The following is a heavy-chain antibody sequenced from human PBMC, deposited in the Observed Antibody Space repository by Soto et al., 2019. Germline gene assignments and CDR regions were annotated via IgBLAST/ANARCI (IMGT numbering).Heavy chain of an antibody. Sequence: TETLSLTCAVYGGSFSGYYWCWIRQPPGKGLEWIGEINHSGSTNYNPSLKSRVTISVDTSKNQFSLKLSSVTAADTSVYYCARGLYYFDYWGQGTLVTVSS. J-gene: IGHJ4*02. CDR2: INHSGST. CDR1: GGSFSGYY. CDR3: ARGLYYFDY. V-gene: IGHV4-34*01.